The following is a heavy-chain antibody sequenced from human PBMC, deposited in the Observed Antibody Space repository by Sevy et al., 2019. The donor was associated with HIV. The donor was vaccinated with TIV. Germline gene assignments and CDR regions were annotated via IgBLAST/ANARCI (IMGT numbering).Heavy chain of an antibody. CDR1: GFTFSSYS. Sequence: GGSLRLSCAASGFTFSSYSMNWVRQAPGKGLEWVSSISSSSYIYYADSVKGRFTISRDNAKNSLYLQMNSLRAEDTAVYYCARRETTIFGVVDYWGQGTLVTVSS. V-gene: IGHV3-21*01. J-gene: IGHJ4*02. D-gene: IGHD3-3*01. CDR2: ISSSSYI. CDR3: ARRETTIFGVVDY.